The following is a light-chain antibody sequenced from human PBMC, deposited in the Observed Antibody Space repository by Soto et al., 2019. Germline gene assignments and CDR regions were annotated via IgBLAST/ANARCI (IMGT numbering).Light chain of an antibody. Sequence: EIVLTQSPGTLSLSPGERATLSCRASQSVSSSYLAWYQQKPGQAPRLLIYGASSRATGIPDRFSGSGSGRVFTLTISRLEHDDFAVYYFQQSGTFGQGTKVEVK. CDR1: QSVSSSY. CDR3: QQSGT. V-gene: IGKV3-20*01. J-gene: IGKJ1*01. CDR2: GAS.